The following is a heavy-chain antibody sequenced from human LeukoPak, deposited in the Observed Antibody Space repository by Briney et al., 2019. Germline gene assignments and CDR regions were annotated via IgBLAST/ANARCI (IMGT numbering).Heavy chain of an antibody. CDR1: GYTFTSYY. Sequence: GASVKVSFKASGYTFTSYYMHWVRQAPGQGLEWMGIINPSGGSTSYAQKFRGRVTMTRDTSTSTVYMELSSLRSEDTAVYYCARGAPRFLEWLKGFDPWGQGTLVTVSS. CDR2: INPSGGST. D-gene: IGHD3-3*01. V-gene: IGHV1-46*03. CDR3: ARGAPRFLEWLKGFDP. J-gene: IGHJ5*02.